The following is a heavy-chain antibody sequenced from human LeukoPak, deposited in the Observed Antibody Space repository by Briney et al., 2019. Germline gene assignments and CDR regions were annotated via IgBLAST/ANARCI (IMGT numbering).Heavy chain of an antibody. CDR1: GFTFSSYW. J-gene: IGHJ5*02. D-gene: IGHD1-26*01. Sequence: QAGGSLRLSCAASGFTFSSYWMSWVRQAPGKGLEWVANIKQDGSEKYYVDSVKGRFTISRDNAKNSLYLQMNSLRAEDTAVYYCARGLTEWELQEYNWFDPWGQGTLVTVSS. CDR2: IKQDGSEK. CDR3: ARGLTEWELQEYNWFDP. V-gene: IGHV3-7*01.